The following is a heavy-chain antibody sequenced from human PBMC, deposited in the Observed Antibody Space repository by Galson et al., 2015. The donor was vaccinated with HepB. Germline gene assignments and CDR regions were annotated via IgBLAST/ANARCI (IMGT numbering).Heavy chain of an antibody. CDR2: ISYDGKNK. J-gene: IGHJ4*02. CDR3: ARDRLRDCSGGSCYPDY. V-gene: IGHV3-30*04. D-gene: IGHD2-15*01. CDR1: GFTFTTYA. Sequence: SLRLSCAASGFTFTTYAMHWVRQAPGKGLEWVAVISYDGKNKYYADSVKGRFTISRDSSKNTLYLQMNSLRAQDTSLYYCARDRLRDCSGGSCYPDYWGQGTLVTVSS.